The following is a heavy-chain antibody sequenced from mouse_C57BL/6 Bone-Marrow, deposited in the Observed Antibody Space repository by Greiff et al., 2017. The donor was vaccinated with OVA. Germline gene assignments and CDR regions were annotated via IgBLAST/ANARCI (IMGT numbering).Heavy chain of an antibody. D-gene: IGHD2-14*01. V-gene: IGHV14-4*01. J-gene: IGHJ3*01. Sequence: EVQLQQSGAELVRPGASVKFSCTASGFNIKDDYMHWVKQRPEQGLEWIGWIDPENGDTEYASKFQGKATITADTSSNTAYMQLRSLTSEDAAVFCCSAWGYDCKSSGFACWGQGTVVTVSA. CDR1: GFNIKDDY. CDR3: SAWGYDCKSSGFAC. CDR2: IDPENGDT.